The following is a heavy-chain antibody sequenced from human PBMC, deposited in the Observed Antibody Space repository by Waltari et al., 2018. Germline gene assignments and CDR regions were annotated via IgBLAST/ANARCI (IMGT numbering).Heavy chain of an antibody. CDR3: ARGRYSSSSYIDY. CDR2: IWYDGSKE. V-gene: IGHV3-33*01. D-gene: IGHD6-6*01. J-gene: IGHJ4*02. Sequence: QVQLVESGGGVVQPGRSLRLSWVVSGFTFSSQNMHWVRQSPGKGLEWVADIWYDGSKENYVDSVKGRFRISRDNSKNTVYLQLDRVSADDTAVYFCARGRYSSSSYIDYWGRGTLVTVSS. CDR1: GFTFSSQN.